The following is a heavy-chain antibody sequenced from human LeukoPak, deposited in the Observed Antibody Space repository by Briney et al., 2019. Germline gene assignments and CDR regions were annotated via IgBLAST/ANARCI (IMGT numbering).Heavy chain of an antibody. J-gene: IGHJ4*02. CDR2: IYSGGST. Sequence: GGSLRLSCAASGFIVSGKYMSWVRQAPGKGLEWVSVIYSGGSTYYADSVKGRFNISRDNSKNTAFLQMNSLRIEDTALYYCASDGRVGRNYWGQGTLVIVSS. V-gene: IGHV3-66*01. CDR3: ASDGRVGRNY. CDR1: GFIVSGKY. D-gene: IGHD1-26*01.